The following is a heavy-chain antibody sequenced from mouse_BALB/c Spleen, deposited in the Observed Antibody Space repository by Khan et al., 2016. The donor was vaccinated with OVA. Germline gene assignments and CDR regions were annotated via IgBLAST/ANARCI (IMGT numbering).Heavy chain of an antibody. Sequence: VQLQQSGAELVRPGTSVKLSCKPSGYIFTSYWIHWVKQRSGQGLEWIARIYPGTDNTYYSEKFKDKATLTADKSSSTAYLQLSSLKSEDTAVFFCAREEALYYFDYWGQGTTRTVSS. CDR1: GYIFTSYW. J-gene: IGHJ2*01. CDR2: IYPGTDNT. CDR3: AREEALYYFDY. D-gene: IGHD3-2*02. V-gene: IGHV1-76*01.